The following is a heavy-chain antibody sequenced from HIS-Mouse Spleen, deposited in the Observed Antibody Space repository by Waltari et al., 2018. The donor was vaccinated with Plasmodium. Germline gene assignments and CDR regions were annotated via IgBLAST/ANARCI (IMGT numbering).Heavy chain of an antibody. CDR2: INHSGSL. D-gene: IGHD3-9*01. V-gene: IGHV4-34*01. CDR3: ARAPIRDAFDI. Sequence: QVQLQQWGAGLLKPSETLSLTCAVYGGSFSGYYWSWSRQPPGKGLEWIGEINHSGSLNCSPTVKSGDTISVDTSKNQFALKLSSVTAADAAVYYCARAPIRDAFDIWGQGTMVTVSS. J-gene: IGHJ3*02. CDR1: GGSFSGYY.